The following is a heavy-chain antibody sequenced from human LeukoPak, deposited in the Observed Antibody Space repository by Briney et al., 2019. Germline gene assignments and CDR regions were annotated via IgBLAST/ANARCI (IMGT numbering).Heavy chain of an antibody. Sequence: SETLSLTCAVHGESFSLYYWAWIRQSPQKGLEWIGEINRDGTTNYNPSLKSRVTISVDTSKNQFSLTLPSVTAADTAAYFCARDRYASASYGLDVWSQGTTVTVSS. J-gene: IGHJ6*02. CDR3: ARDRYASASYGLDV. CDR2: INRDGTT. CDR1: GESFSLYY. V-gene: IGHV4-34*01. D-gene: IGHD6-19*01.